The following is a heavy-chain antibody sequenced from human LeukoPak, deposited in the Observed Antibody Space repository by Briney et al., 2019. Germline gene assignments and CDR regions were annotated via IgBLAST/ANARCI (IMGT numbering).Heavy chain of an antibody. CDR1: GFTFRSYS. D-gene: IGHD5-24*01. V-gene: IGHV3-30*03. Sequence: PGGSLRLSCAASGFTFRSYSMHWVRQAPGKGLEWVAVISYDGSNKYYADSVKGRFTISRDNSKNALYLQMNSLRSEDTAVYYCARGRGGDGYNWLCYFDYWGQGTLVTVSS. CDR2: ISYDGSNK. J-gene: IGHJ4*02. CDR3: ARGRGGDGYNWLCYFDY.